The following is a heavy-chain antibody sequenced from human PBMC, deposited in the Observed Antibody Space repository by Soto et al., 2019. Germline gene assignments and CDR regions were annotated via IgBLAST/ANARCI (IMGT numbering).Heavy chain of an antibody. CDR1: GGTFSSYT. CDR2: IIPILGIA. Sequence: ASVKVSCKASGGTFSSYTISWVRQAPGQGLEWIGRIIPILGIANYAQKFQGRVTITADKSTSTAYMELSSLRSEDTAVYYCNVGGYCSGGSCYFRYDYWGQGTLVTVSS. J-gene: IGHJ4*02. V-gene: IGHV1-69*02. D-gene: IGHD2-15*01. CDR3: NVGGYCSGGSCYFRYDY.